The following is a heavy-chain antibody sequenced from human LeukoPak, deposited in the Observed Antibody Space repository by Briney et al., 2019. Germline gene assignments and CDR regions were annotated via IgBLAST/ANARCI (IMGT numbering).Heavy chain of an antibody. CDR1: GYTFTSYD. CDR2: MNPNSGNT. CDR3: ARWGSSSWYPYYYYYYMDV. Sequence: ASVKVSCKASGYTFTSYDINWVRQATGQGLEWMGWMNPNSGNTGYAQKFQGRVTITRNTSISTAYMELSSLRSEDTAVYYCARWGSSSWYPYYYYYYMDVWGKGTTVTVSS. V-gene: IGHV1-8*03. J-gene: IGHJ6*03. D-gene: IGHD6-13*01.